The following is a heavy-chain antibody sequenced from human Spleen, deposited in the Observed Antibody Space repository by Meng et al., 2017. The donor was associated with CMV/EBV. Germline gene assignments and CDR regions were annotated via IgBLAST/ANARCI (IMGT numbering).Heavy chain of an antibody. CDR2: MNPNSGDT. CDR1: GYTFTNYD. D-gene: IGHD1-26*01. CDR3: ARVGISGSHYYYYYGMDV. V-gene: IGHV1-8*01. Sequence: ASVKVSCKASGYTFTNYDINWVRQASGQGLEWMGWMNPNSGDTGYAQKFQGRVTLTRNTSISTAYMELSSLRSEDTAVYYCARVGISGSHYYYYYGMDVWGQGTTVTVSS. J-gene: IGHJ6*02.